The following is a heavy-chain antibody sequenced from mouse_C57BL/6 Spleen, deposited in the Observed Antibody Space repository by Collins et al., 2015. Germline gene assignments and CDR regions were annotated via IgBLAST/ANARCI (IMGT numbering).Heavy chain of an antibody. CDR1: GFNIKDYY. J-gene: IGHJ1*01. D-gene: IGHD1-1*01. CDR2: IDPENGDT. V-gene: IGHV14-4*02. Sequence: SCTASGFNIKDYYMHWVKQRPEQGLEWIGWIDPENGDTEYAPKFQGKATMTADTSSNTAYLQLSSLTSEDTAVYYCNDYYGSSYGYFDVWGAGTTVTVSS. CDR3: NDYYGSSYGYFDV.